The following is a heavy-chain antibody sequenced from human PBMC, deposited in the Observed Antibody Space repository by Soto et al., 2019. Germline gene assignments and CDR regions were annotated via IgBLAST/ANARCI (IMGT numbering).Heavy chain of an antibody. CDR2: IYPGDSDT. V-gene: IGHV5-51*01. CDR3: ARHHVQYRSSQDAFDI. CDR1: GYSFTSYW. Sequence: GESLKISCKGSGYSFTSYWICWVRQMPGKGLEWMGIIYPGDSDTRYSPSFQGQVTISADKSISTAYLQWSSLKASDTAMYYCARHHVQYRSSQDAFDIWGQGTMVTVSS. J-gene: IGHJ3*02. D-gene: IGHD6-6*01.